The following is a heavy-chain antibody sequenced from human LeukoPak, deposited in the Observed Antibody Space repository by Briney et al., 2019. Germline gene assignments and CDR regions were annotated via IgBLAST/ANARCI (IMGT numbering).Heavy chain of an antibody. J-gene: IGHJ6*02. D-gene: IGHD3-22*01. CDR2: INTNTGNP. CDR1: GYTFTSYA. CDR3: ARRDYDSSGYYLFYYYYGMDV. Sequence: ASVKVSCKASGYTFTSYAMNWVRQAPGQGLEWMGWINTNTGNPTYAQGFTGRFVFSLDTSVSTAYLQISSLKAEDTAVYYCARRDYDSSGYYLFYYYYGMDVWGQGTTVTVSS. V-gene: IGHV7-4-1*02.